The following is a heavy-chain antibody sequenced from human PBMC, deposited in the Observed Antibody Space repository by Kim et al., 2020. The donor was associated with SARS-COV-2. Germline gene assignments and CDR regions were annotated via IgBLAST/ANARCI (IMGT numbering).Heavy chain of an antibody. D-gene: IGHD6-13*01. V-gene: IGHV1-8*01. CDR3: VTGYSSSDVDY. Sequence: TGYAQKFQGRVTMTRNTSRSTAYMELSSLRSEDTAVYYCVTGYSSSDVDYWGQGTLVTVSS. CDR2: T. J-gene: IGHJ4*02.